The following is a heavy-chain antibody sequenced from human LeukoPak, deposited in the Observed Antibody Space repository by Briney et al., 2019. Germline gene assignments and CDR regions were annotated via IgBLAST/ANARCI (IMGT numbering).Heavy chain of an antibody. CDR1: GFTFSDYG. Sequence: PGGSLRLPCAASGFTFSDYGMHWVRQAPGKGLEWVAFIRDDGSNEYYADSVRGRFTISRDNSKNTLYLQMNSLRAEDTAVYYCAKGGYSSSWSLDYWGQGTLVTVSS. J-gene: IGHJ4*02. CDR3: AKGGYSSSWSLDY. V-gene: IGHV3-30*02. D-gene: IGHD6-13*01. CDR2: IRDDGSNE.